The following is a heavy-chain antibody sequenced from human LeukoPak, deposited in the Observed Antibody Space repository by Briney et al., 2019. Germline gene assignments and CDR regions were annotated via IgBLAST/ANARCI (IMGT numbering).Heavy chain of an antibody. CDR3: ARDVPGSIGTTARFDP. D-gene: IGHD1-1*01. V-gene: IGHV1-18*01. CDR1: GYTSSSYG. J-gene: IGHJ5*02. CDR2: ISAYNDNT. Sequence: GASVKVSCKFSGYTSSSYGISWIRQAPGQGLEWMGWISAYNDNTNYAQIFQGRVTMTTDTSTSTAYMELRSLRSNDTAVYYCARDVPGSIGTTARFDPWGQGTLVIVSS.